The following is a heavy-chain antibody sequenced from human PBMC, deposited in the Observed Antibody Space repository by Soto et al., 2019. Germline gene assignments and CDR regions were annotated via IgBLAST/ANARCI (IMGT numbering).Heavy chain of an antibody. Sequence: GCLRRSCAASGFKFSNYAMSWVRESPGKGLEWVSLISATGGGTYYADSVKGRFTISRDNSHNTLYLQVHSLTAEDTAVYYCAKDRRAGGNSAFYFDFWGQGAQVTVSS. V-gene: IGHV3-23*01. CDR1: GFKFSNYA. D-gene: IGHD3-16*01. CDR2: ISATGGGT. CDR3: AKDRRAGGNSAFYFDF. J-gene: IGHJ4*02.